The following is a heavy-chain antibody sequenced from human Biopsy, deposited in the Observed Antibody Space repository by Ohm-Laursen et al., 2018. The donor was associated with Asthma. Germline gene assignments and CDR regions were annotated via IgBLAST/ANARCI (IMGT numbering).Heavy chain of an antibody. J-gene: IGHJ6*02. CDR2: NIPIIGTA. D-gene: IGHD6-6*01. Sequence: ASVKVSCKAYGDSFISYAITWVRQAPGQGLEWMGGNIPIIGTAHYAPKFQGRVTISADESTSTAYMELTSLSSEDTAVFFCGGCSSSNYYYGLDVWGQGTTVIVSS. CDR1: GDSFISYA. CDR3: GGCSSSNYYYGLDV. V-gene: IGHV1-69*13.